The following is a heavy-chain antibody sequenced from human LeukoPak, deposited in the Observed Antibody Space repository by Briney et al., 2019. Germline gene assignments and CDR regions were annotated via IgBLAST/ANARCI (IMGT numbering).Heavy chain of an antibody. CDR2: IYYSGST. CDR3: ARLVLWFGELSWFDP. CDR1: GGSFSGYY. Sequence: SETLSLTCAVYGGSFSGYYWSWIRQPPGKGLEWIGYIYYSGSTNYNPSLKSRVTISVDTSKNQFSLKLSSVTAADTAVYYCARLVLWFGELSWFDPWGQGTLVTVSS. V-gene: IGHV4-59*01. D-gene: IGHD3-10*01. J-gene: IGHJ5*02.